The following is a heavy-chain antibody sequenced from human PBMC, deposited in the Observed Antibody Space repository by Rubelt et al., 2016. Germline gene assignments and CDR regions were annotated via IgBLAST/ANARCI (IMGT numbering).Heavy chain of an antibody. Sequence: QVQLQQWGAGLLKPSETLSLTCAVSGGSISSSSYYWGWIRQPPGKGLEWIGYIYYSGSTNYNPSLKSRVTIAVDTSKNQFSLKLSSVTAADTAVYYCARAYGLAFDIWGQGTMVTVSS. CDR3: ARAYGLAFDI. D-gene: IGHD3-10*01. J-gene: IGHJ3*02. CDR2: IYYSGST. V-gene: IGHV4-61*01. CDR1: GGSISSSSYY.